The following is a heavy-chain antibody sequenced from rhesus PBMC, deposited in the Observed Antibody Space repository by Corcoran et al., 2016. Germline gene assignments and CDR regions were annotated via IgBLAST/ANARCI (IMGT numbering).Heavy chain of an antibody. Sequence: QVQLQQWGEGLVKPSKTLSLPCAFYGGSVRGYCWGLIRQPPGKGLAWIGGTRSGGSTNYNPSLKSRVTISIDTSKNQFSLKLSSVTAADTAVYYCARGLPPYYFDYWGQGVLVTVSS. CDR2: TRSGGST. CDR1: GGSVRGYC. CDR3: ARGLPPYYFDY. D-gene: IGHD4-11*01. J-gene: IGHJ4*01. V-gene: IGHV4-160*01.